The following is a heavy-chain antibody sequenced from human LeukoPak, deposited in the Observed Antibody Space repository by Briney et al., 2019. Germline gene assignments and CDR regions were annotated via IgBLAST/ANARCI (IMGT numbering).Heavy chain of an antibody. CDR2: IYYSGST. J-gene: IGHJ4*02. CDR1: GGSISSSSYY. Sequence: SETLSLTCTVSGGSISSSSYYWGWIRQPPGKGLEWIGSIYYSGSTYYNPSLKSRVTISVDTSKNQFSLKLSSVTAADTAVYYCARGGSGWFPTDYWGQGTLVTVPS. CDR3: ARGGSGWFPTDY. V-gene: IGHV4-39*07. D-gene: IGHD6-19*01.